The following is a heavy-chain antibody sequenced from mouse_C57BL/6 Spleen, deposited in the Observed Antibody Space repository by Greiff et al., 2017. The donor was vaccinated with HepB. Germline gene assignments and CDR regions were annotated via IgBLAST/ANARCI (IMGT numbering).Heavy chain of an antibody. CDR3: ANLYSNYGDYAMDY. V-gene: IGHV2-5*01. CDR1: GFSLTSYG. Sequence: VQLMESGPGLVQPSQSLSITCTVSGFSLTSYGVHWVRQSPGKGLEWLGVIWRGGSTDYNAAFMSRLSITKDNSKSQVFFKMNSLQADDTAIYYCANLYSNYGDYAMDYWGQGTSVTVSS. J-gene: IGHJ4*01. D-gene: IGHD2-5*01. CDR2: IWRGGST.